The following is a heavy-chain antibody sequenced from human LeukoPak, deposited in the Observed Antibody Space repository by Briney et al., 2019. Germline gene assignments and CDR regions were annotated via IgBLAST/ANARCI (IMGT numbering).Heavy chain of an antibody. CDR3: VSHPYSSYYYHMDV. D-gene: IGHD5-18*01. J-gene: IGHJ6*02. Sequence: SETLSLTCAVYGGSFSGYYWSWIRQPSGKGLEWIGEINHSGSTNYNPSLKSRVTISVDTSKNQFSLKLSSVTAADTAVYYRVSHPYSSYYYHMDVWGRGTTVTVSS. V-gene: IGHV4-34*01. CDR1: GGSFSGYY. CDR2: INHSGST.